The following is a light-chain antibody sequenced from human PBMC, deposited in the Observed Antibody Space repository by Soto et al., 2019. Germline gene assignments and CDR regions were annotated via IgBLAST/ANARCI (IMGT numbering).Light chain of an antibody. Sequence: EVVMTQSPATVSVSPGERATLSCRASQTVSRNLAWYQQRPGQAPRLLIYDISNRAAGVPARFSGSGSETEFTLTIRSLQSEDFAVYFCQQCNNWPSFGQGTRLEIK. V-gene: IGKV3-15*01. CDR3: QQCNNWPS. CDR1: QTVSRN. CDR2: DIS. J-gene: IGKJ5*01.